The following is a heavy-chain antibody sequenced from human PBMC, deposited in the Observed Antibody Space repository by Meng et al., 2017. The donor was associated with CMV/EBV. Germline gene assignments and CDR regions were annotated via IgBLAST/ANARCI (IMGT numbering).Heavy chain of an antibody. CDR3: ARAVAGNFDY. CDR1: GFTFSSYS. V-gene: IGHV3-21*01. J-gene: IGHJ4*02. Sequence: GESLKISCAASGFTFSSYSMNWVRQAPGKGLEWVSSISSSNSYIYYADSVKGRFTISRDNAKNSLYPQMNSLRAEDTAVYYCARAVAGNFDYWGQGTLVTVSS. CDR2: ISSSNSYI. D-gene: IGHD6-19*01.